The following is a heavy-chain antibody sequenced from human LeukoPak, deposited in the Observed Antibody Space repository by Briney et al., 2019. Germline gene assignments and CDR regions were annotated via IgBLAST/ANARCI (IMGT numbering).Heavy chain of an antibody. CDR3: AREGPPQGGSGLDY. CDR2: MNPNSGNT. Sequence: GASVKVSCKASGYTFTSYDINWVRQATGQGLEWMGWMNPNSGNTGYAQKFQGRVTMTRNTSISTAYMKMSSLRSEDTAVYYCAREGPPQGGSGLDYWGQGTLITVSS. CDR1: GYTFTSYD. J-gene: IGHJ4*02. V-gene: IGHV1-8*01. D-gene: IGHD3-10*01.